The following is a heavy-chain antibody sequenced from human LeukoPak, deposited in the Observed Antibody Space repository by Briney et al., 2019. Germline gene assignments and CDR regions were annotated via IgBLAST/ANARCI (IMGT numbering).Heavy chain of an antibody. CDR1: GFTFSSYW. CDR3: AKRFGYGDYCRY. J-gene: IGHJ4*02. CDR2: IKQDGSEK. D-gene: IGHD4-17*01. V-gene: IGHV3-7*03. Sequence: GGSLRLSCAASGFTFSSYWMSWVRQAPGKGLEWVANIKQDGSEKYYVDSVKGRFTISRDNSKNTLYLQMNSLRAEDTAVYYCAKRFGYGDYCRYWGQGTLVTVSS.